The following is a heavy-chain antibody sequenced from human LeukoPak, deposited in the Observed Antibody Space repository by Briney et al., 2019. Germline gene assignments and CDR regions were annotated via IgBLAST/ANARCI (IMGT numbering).Heavy chain of an antibody. CDR3: ARMCSGGSCYGY. Sequence: PSETLSLTCTVSGGPISSYYWSWIRQPPGKGLEWIGYIYYSGSTNYNPSLKSRVTISVDTSKNQFSLKLSSVTAADTAVYYCARMCSGGSCYGYWGQGTLVTVSS. V-gene: IGHV4-59*08. CDR2: IYYSGST. J-gene: IGHJ4*02. D-gene: IGHD2-15*01. CDR1: GGPISSYY.